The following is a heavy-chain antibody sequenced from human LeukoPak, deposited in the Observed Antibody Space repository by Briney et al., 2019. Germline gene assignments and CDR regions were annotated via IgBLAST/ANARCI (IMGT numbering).Heavy chain of an antibody. D-gene: IGHD3-10*01. CDR1: GGTFSSYA. CDR2: IIPIFGTA. J-gene: IGHJ6*03. V-gene: IGHV1-69*13. CDR3: ASGTYYYGSGSYYPYYYYYMDV. Sequence: SVKVSCKASGGTFSSYAISWVRQAPGQGLEWMGGIIPIFGTANYAQKFQGRVTITADESTSTAYMELSSLRSEDTAVYYCASGTYYYGSGSYYPYYYYYMDVWGKGTTVTISS.